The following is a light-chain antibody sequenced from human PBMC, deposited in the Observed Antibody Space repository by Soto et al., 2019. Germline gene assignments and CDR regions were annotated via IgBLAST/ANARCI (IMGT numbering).Light chain of an antibody. CDR2: DVS. J-gene: IGKJ4*01. Sequence: DIQMTQSPSTLSASVGDRVTITCRASRTLSSWLAWYQQKPGKAPKLLIYDVSSLESVVPSRFSSSGSGTEFTLTISSLQPDHFATYYRQQYNSYSLTFGGGTKVEIK. CDR1: RTLSSW. V-gene: IGKV1-5*01. CDR3: QQYNSYSLT.